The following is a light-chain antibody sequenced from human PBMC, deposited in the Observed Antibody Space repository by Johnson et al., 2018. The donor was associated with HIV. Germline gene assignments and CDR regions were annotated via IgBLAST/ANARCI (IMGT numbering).Light chain of an antibody. Sequence: QSVLTQPPSVSAAPGQTVNISCSGNVSNIESYFVSWYQQLPGAAPTLLIYEDNKRPSGIPDRFSGSKSGTSATLGITGLQTGDGADYYCGTWDSSLRGVFGTGTKVTVL. J-gene: IGLJ1*01. CDR2: EDN. V-gene: IGLV1-51*02. CDR3: GTWDSSLRGV. CDR1: VSNIESYF.